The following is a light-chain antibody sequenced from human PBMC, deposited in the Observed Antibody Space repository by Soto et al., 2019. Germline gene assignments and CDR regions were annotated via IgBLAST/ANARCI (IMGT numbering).Light chain of an antibody. CDR3: QHLNSYPLT. CDR1: QGISIH. Sequence: DIQLTQSPSILSASLGDRVTITCRASQGISIHLACFQQKAGKAPKILIYAASILESGVPSRFSGSGSGTEFTLTVSSLQPEDVATYYCQHLNSYPLTFGGGTKVEI. J-gene: IGKJ4*01. V-gene: IGKV1-9*01. CDR2: AAS.